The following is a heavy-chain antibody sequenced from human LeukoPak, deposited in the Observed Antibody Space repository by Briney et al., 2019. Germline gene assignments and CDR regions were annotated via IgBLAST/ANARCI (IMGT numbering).Heavy chain of an antibody. CDR3: ARDDFGSGSYYPL. J-gene: IGHJ4*02. D-gene: IGHD3-10*01. Sequence: SETLSLTCTVSGGSISSSSYYWGWIRQPPGKGLEWIGEIYHSGSTNYNPSLKSRVTISVDKSKNQFSLKLSSVTAADTAVYYCARDDFGSGSYYPLWGQGTLVTVSS. CDR1: GGSISSSSYY. CDR2: IYHSGST. V-gene: IGHV4-39*07.